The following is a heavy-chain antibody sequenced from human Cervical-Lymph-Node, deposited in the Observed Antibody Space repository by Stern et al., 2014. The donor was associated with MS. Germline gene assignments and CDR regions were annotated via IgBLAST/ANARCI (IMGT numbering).Heavy chain of an antibody. J-gene: IGHJ6*02. D-gene: IGHD2-8*01. CDR1: GFTFSNYA. CDR2: IGGSGGGT. Sequence: EVQLVESGGGLVQPGGSLRLSCAASGFTFSNYAMSWVRQAPGKGLEWVSVIGGSGGGTYYAESVKGRFPIPQDHSKNTAILQLNSLRADDTAVYYWAKDWYGNNGICSYFDFGMAVWGQGTTVTVSS. CDR3: AKDWYGNNGICSYFDFGMAV. V-gene: IGHV3-23*04.